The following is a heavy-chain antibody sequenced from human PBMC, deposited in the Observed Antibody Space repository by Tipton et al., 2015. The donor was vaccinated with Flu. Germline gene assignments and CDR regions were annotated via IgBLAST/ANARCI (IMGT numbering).Heavy chain of an antibody. CDR3: ATFDPDTAMVLDY. Sequence: QLVQSGGGLVQPGGSLRLSCAASGFMFLSYEMNWVRQAPGKGLEWIAFISGSGSSIFYADSVKGRFTISRDNAKKSLFLQMNSLRVEDTAVYYCATFDPDTAMVLDYWGQGSQVVVSS. J-gene: IGHJ4*02. D-gene: IGHD5-18*01. V-gene: IGHV3-48*03. CDR2: ISGSGSSI. CDR1: GFMFLSYE.